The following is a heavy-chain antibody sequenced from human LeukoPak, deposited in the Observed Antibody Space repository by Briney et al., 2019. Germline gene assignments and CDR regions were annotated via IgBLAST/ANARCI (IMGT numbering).Heavy chain of an antibody. CDR1: GGSISSGSYY. J-gene: IGHJ4*02. Sequence: SETLSLTCTVSGGSISSGSYYWSWIRQPAGKGLEWIGRIYTSGSTNCNPSLKSRVTISVDTSKNQFSLKLSSVTAADTAVYYCARLGRSSWAFDYWGQGTLVTVSS. D-gene: IGHD6-13*01. CDR3: ARLGRSSWAFDY. V-gene: IGHV4-61*02. CDR2: IYTSGST.